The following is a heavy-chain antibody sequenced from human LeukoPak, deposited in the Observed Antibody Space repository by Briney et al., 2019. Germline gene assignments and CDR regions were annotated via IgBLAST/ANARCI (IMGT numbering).Heavy chain of an antibody. CDR1: GFTFSRYG. Sequence: GGSLRLSCAASGFTFSRYGMYWVRQAPGKGLEWVAVMSHDGSNEYYGDSVKGRFTISRDNSKNTLFLQMHSLRAEDTATYYCARRGSSGCFDFWGQGTLVTISS. D-gene: IGHD6-19*01. CDR3: ARRGSSGCFDF. CDR2: MSHDGSNE. J-gene: IGHJ4*02. V-gene: IGHV3-30-3*01.